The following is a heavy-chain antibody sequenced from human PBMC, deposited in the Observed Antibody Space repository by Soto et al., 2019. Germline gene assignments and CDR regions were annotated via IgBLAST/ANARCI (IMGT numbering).Heavy chain of an antibody. J-gene: IGHJ5*02. D-gene: IGHD6-6*01. Sequence: PSETLSLTCTVSGGSISSGGYYWSWIRQHPGKGLEWIGYIYYSGSTYYNPSLKSRVTISVDTSKNQFSLKLSSVTAADTAVYYCASSHSRYSSSSAWFDPWGQGTLVTVSS. CDR2: IYYSGST. V-gene: IGHV4-31*03. CDR1: GGSISSGGYY. CDR3: ASSHSRYSSSSAWFDP.